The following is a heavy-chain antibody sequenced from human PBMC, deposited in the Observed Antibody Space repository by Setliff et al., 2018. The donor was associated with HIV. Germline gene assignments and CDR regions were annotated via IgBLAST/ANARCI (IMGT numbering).Heavy chain of an antibody. J-gene: IGHJ4*02. CDR1: GDTFTGYG. CDR3: ARGFHYNILTGYYYFDY. V-gene: IGHV1-18*01. CDR2: ISIYNGNT. D-gene: IGHD3-9*01. Sequence: ASVKVSCKSSGDTFTGYGISWVRQAPGQGLEWMGWISIYNGNTKYAQKVQDRVTMTTDTSTSTAYMELRSLRSDDTAVYYCARGFHYNILTGYYYFDYWGQGTLVTVSS.